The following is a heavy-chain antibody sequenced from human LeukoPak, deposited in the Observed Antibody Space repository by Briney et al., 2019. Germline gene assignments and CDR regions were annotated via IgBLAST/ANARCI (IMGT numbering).Heavy chain of an antibody. D-gene: IGHD1-14*01. J-gene: IGHJ3*01. V-gene: IGHV3-11*04. CDR2: ISTTGNTI. CDR1: GFSFSDHY. CDR3: VRLRPLPDDAFDV. Sequence: PGGSLRLSCAASGFSFSDHYMSWIRQAPGKGLECISYISTTGNTIYYADSLKGRFTISRDNAKNSLHLQMNSLRAEDTAVYYCVRLRPLPDDAFDVWGQGTMVAVSS.